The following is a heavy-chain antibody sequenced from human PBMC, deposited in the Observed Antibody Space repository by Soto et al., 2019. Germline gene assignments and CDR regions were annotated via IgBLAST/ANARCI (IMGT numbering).Heavy chain of an antibody. D-gene: IGHD3-9*01. Sequence: QVQLVQSGAEVKKPGASVKVSCKASGYTFTSYAMHWVRQAPGQRLEWMGWINAGNGNTKYSQKFQGRVTITRDTSASTAYMELSSLRSEDTAVYYCARDVAANYDILTGYQYYFDYWGQGTLVTVSS. CDR3: ARDVAANYDILTGYQYYFDY. V-gene: IGHV1-3*01. J-gene: IGHJ4*02. CDR2: INAGNGNT. CDR1: GYTFTSYA.